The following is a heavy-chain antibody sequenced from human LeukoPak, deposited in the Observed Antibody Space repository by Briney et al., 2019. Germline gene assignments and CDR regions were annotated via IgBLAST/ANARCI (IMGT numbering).Heavy chain of an antibody. Sequence: PSETLSLTCAVYGGSFSGYYWSWIRQPPGKGLEWVGEINHSGSTNYNPSLKSRVTTSVDTSKNQFSLKLSSVTAADTAVYYCARHGCLHGSTWCVGYWGQGTLVTVSS. CDR3: ARHGCLHGSTWCVGY. CDR1: GGSFSGYY. J-gene: IGHJ4*02. CDR2: INHSGST. D-gene: IGHD6-13*01. V-gene: IGHV4-34*01.